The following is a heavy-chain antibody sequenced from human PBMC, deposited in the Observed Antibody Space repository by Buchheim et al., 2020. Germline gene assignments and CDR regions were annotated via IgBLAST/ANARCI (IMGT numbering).Heavy chain of an antibody. CDR3: ARTTYYYGSGTSEGYYYYYGMDV. CDR2: TYYSGSP. V-gene: IGHV4-31*03. Sequence: QVQLQESGPGLVKPSQTLSLTCTVSGGSISSGGYYWSWIRQHPGKGLEWIGYTYYSGSPYYKPSLKSRVTISVDPSNNQFSLKLSSVTAADTAVYYCARTTYYYGSGTSEGYYYYYGMDVWGQGTT. CDR1: GGSISSGGYY. D-gene: IGHD3-10*01. J-gene: IGHJ6*02.